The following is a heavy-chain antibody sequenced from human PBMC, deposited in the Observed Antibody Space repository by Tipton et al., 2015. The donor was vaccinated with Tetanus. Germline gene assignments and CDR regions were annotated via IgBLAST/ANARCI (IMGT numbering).Heavy chain of an antibody. D-gene: IGHD4-17*01. V-gene: IGHV3-23*03. J-gene: IGHJ4*02. Sequence: SLRLSCAASGFTLSRYTLNWVRQAPGKGLEWVSIIYSGDSSTYYADSVKGRFTISRDNAKNLLYLQMSRLRREDTAVYYCASSTVTRWGPGTLVTVSS. CDR2: IYSGDSST. CDR1: GFTLSRYT. CDR3: ASSTVTR.